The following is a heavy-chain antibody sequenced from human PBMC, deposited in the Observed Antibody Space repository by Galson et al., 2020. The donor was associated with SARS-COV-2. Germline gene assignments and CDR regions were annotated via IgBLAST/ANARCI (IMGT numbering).Heavy chain of an antibody. Sequence: SETLSLTCAVSGDSISSRGYYWTWIRQHPGKGLEWIGYIYHSGSTYYNPSLKSRVTISMDTSQNQFSLKLTSVTAADTAVYYCARDGKFTVTNSFPHHTDVWGNGTTVSVSS. J-gene: IGHJ6*03. CDR3: ARDGKFTVTNSFPHHTDV. V-gene: IGHV4-31*11. D-gene: IGHD4-4*01. CDR1: GDSISSRGYY. CDR2: IYHSGST.